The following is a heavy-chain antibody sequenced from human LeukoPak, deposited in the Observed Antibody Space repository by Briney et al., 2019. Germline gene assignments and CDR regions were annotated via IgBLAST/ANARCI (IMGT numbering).Heavy chain of an antibody. CDR2: IYPGDSDT. Sequence: GESLKISCKGSGYSFTSYWMGWVRQMPGKGLEGMGFIYPGDSDTRYSPSFQGQVTISADKSISTTYLQWSSLKASDTAIYYCARQGSSYDILTGLNNWGQGTLVTVSS. D-gene: IGHD3-9*01. V-gene: IGHV5-51*01. CDR3: ARQGSSYDILTGLNN. CDR1: GYSFTSYW. J-gene: IGHJ4*02.